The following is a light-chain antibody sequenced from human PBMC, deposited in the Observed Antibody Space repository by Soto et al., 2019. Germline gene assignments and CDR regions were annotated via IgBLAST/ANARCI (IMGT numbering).Light chain of an antibody. CDR3: QQYNNWPPIT. V-gene: IGKV3-15*01. CDR1: QSVSDK. CDR2: DTS. Sequence: IVMAQSPATVSVSPGERATLSCRASQSVSDKLAWYQQKPGQAPRLLIYDTSTRATGIPARFSGSGSGTEFTLTISSLQSEDFAVYYCQQYNNWPPITFGQGTRLEIK. J-gene: IGKJ5*01.